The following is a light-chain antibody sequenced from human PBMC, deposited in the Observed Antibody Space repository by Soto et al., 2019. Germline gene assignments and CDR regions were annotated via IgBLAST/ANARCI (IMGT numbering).Light chain of an antibody. CDR3: QQYSTSPIT. CDR1: QFVSSGH. J-gene: IGKJ5*01. CDR2: GAS. Sequence: ENVVTQFPGTLSLSPGERATVSCRASQFVSSGHLAWYQQKLGQAPRLLIYGASIRAPGIPDRFSGSGSGIDFTLTIRGLEPEDFAVYYCQQYSTSPITFGQGTRLEIK. V-gene: IGKV3-20*01.